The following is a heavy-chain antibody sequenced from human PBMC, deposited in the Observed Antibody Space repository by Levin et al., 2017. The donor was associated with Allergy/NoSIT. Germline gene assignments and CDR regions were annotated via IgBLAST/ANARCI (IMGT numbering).Heavy chain of an antibody. CDR3: ARLGSSFDY. J-gene: IGHJ4*02. D-gene: IGHD2-2*01. CDR1: GGSISSSSYY. CDR2: IYYSGST. V-gene: IGHV4-39*01. Sequence: SSETLSLTCTVSGGSISSSSYYWGWIRQPPGKGLEWIGSIYYSGSTYYNPSLKSRVTISVDTSKNQFSLKLSSVTAADTAVYYCARLGSSFDYWGQGTLVTVSS.